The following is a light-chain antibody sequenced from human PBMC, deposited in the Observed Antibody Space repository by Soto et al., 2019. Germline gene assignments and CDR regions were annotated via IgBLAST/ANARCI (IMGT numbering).Light chain of an antibody. CDR2: GAS. J-gene: IGKJ2*01. V-gene: IGKV3-20*01. CDR3: QQYGSSPPYT. CDR1: QCVSSSY. Sequence: EIVLTQSPGTLSLSPGERATLSCRASQCVSSSYLAWYQQKPGQAPRLLIYGASSRATGIPDRFSGSGSGTDVTITISRLEPEDFAVYYCQQYGSSPPYTFGQGTKLEIK.